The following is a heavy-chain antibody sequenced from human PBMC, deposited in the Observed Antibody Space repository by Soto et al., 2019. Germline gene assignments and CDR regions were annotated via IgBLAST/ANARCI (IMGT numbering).Heavy chain of an antibody. Sequence: QVQLQESGPGLVKPSQTLSLTCTISGGSISSGGYYWSWIRQHQGKGLEWIGYIYYSGSTYYNPSLKSRVNISVDPSKNQFSLKLSSVTAADTAVYYCARVLRGYRNAIALNWFDPWGQGTLVTVSS. V-gene: IGHV4-31*03. CDR3: ARVLRGYRNAIALNWFDP. CDR1: GGSISSGGYY. J-gene: IGHJ5*02. D-gene: IGHD5-18*01. CDR2: IYYSGST.